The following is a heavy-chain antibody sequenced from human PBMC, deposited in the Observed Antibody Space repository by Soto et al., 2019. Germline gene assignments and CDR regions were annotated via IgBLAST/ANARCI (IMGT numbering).Heavy chain of an antibody. CDR1: GGTFSSYA. V-gene: IGHV1-69*01. Sequence: QVQLAQSGAEVKKPGSSVKVSCKASGGTFSSYAISWVRQAPGQGLEWMGGIIPIFGTANYAQKFQGRVTITADESTSTAYMELSSLRSEDTAVYYCARGRIAARPWVYYYYGMDVWGQGTTVTVSS. CDR2: IIPIFGTA. CDR3: ARGRIAARPWVYYYYGMDV. D-gene: IGHD6-6*01. J-gene: IGHJ6*02.